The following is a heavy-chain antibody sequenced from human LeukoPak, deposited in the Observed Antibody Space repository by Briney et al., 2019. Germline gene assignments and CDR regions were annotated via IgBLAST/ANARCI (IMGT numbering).Heavy chain of an antibody. V-gene: IGHV4-31*03. CDR2: IYYSGST. Sequence: SETLSLTCTVSGGSISSGGYYWSWIRQHPGKGLEWIGYIYYSGSTYYNPSLKSRVTISVDTSKNRFSLKLSSVTAADTAVYYCARDDGGSSSRFDYWGQGTLVTVSS. D-gene: IGHD3-16*01. CDR3: ARDDGGSSSRFDY. CDR1: GGSISSGGYY. J-gene: IGHJ4*02.